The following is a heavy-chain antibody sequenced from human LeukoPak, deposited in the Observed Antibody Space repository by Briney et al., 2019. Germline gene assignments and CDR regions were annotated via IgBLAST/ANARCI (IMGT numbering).Heavy chain of an antibody. CDR1: GFTFSGYY. CDR2: ISSSGSTI. V-gene: IGHV3-11*01. D-gene: IGHD2-15*01. CDR3: ARERYCSGGNCSYYLDY. Sequence: PGGSLRLSCAASGFTFSGYYMSWIRQAPGKGLEWVSYISSSGSTIYYADSVKGRFTISRDNARNSLYLQMNSLRAEDTAVYYCARERYCSGGNCSYYLDYWGQGTLVIVSS. J-gene: IGHJ4*02.